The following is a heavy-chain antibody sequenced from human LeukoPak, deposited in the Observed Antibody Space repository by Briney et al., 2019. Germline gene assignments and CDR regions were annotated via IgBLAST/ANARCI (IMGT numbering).Heavy chain of an antibody. V-gene: IGHV4-30-4*01. CDR1: GGSISSGDYY. Sequence: SQTLSLTCTVSGGSISSGDYYWSWIRQPPGKGLEWIGYIYYSGSTYYNPSLKSRVTISVDTSKNQFSLKLSSVTAADTAVYYCARDSGIVAHAFDIWGQGTMVTVSS. D-gene: IGHD2-15*01. J-gene: IGHJ3*02. CDR2: IYYSGST. CDR3: ARDSGIVAHAFDI.